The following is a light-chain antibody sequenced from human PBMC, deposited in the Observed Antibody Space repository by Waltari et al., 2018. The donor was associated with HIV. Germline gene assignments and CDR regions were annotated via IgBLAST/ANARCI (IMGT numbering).Light chain of an antibody. Sequence: AIGMTQSPSSLSASTGDALTTPCRASADINSDLAWYRQNPGKAPELLISSVSALRTGVPSRFSGSGSGTDFTLSISCLQSEDFGTYYCQQYSQFPLSFGGGTKVE. V-gene: IGKV1-8*01. CDR3: QQYSQFPLS. CDR1: ADINSD. CDR2: SVS. J-gene: IGKJ4*01.